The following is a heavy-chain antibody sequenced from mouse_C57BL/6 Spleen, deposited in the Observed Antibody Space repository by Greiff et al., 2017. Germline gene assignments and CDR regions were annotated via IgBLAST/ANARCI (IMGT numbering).Heavy chain of an antibody. CDR2: ISSGGDYI. CDR1: GFTFSSYA. D-gene: IGHD1-1*01. J-gene: IGHJ2*01. CDR3: TRAWTTVVATPYYFDY. V-gene: IGHV5-9-1*02. Sequence: EVKVEESGEGLVKPGGSLKLSCAASGFTFSSYAMSWVRQTPEKRLEWVAYISSGGDYIYYADTVKGRSTISRDNARNTLYLQMSSLKSEDTAMYYCTRAWTTVVATPYYFDYWGQGTTLTVSS.